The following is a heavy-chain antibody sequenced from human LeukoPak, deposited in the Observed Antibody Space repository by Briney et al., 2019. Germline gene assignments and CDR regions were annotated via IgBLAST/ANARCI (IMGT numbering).Heavy chain of an antibody. Sequence: PSETLSLTCTVSGGSISSSSYYWGWTRQPPGKGLEWIGSIYYSGSTYYNPSLKSRLTISVDTSKNQFSLKLSSVTAADTAVFYCARGSSGYDYVYWGQGTLVTVSS. CDR3: ARGSSGYDYVY. CDR2: IYYSGST. D-gene: IGHD5-12*01. CDR1: GGSISSSSYY. V-gene: IGHV4-39*01. J-gene: IGHJ4*02.